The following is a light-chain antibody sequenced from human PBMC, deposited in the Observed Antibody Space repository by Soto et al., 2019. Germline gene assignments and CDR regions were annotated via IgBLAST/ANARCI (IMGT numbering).Light chain of an antibody. CDR1: QSVSSSY. J-gene: IGKJ1*01. V-gene: IGKV3-20*01. CDR3: QQYGRSPTWT. Sequence: EIVLTQSPGTLSLSPGERATLSCRASQSVSSSYLAWYQQKPGQAPRLLIYGASSRATGIPDRFSGSGSGTDFTLTISRLEPEDFAVYYCQQYGRSPTWTFGQGTKVEIK. CDR2: GAS.